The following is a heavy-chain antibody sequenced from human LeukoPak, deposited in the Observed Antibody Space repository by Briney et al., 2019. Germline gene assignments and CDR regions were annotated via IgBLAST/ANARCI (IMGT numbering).Heavy chain of an antibody. CDR1: GGTFSSYA. V-gene: IGHV1-69*13. CDR2: IIPIFGTA. Sequence: SVKVSCKASGGTFSSYAISWVRQAPGQGLEWMGGIIPIFGTANYAQKVQGRVTITADESTSTAYMELSSLRSEDTAVYYCARTGAADSYGPPYYFDYWDQGTLVTVSS. CDR3: ARTGAADSYGPPYYFDY. D-gene: IGHD5-18*01. J-gene: IGHJ4*02.